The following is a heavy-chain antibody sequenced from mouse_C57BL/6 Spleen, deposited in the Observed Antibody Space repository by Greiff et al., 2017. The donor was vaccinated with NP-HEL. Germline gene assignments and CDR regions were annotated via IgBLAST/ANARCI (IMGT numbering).Heavy chain of an antibody. CDR1: GYTFTTYP. J-gene: IGHJ3*01. CDR3: ARGATSFAY. V-gene: IGHV1-47*01. CDR2: FHPYNDDT. Sequence: QVQLQQSGAELVKPGASVKMSCKASGYTFTTYPIEWMKQNHGKSLEWIGNFHPYNDDTKYNEKFKGKATLTVDKSSSTAYMQLSSLTSEDSAVYYCARGATSFAYWGQGTLVTVSA.